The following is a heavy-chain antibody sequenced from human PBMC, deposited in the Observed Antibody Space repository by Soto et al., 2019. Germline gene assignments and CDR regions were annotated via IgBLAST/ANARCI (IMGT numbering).Heavy chain of an antibody. J-gene: IGHJ3*02. D-gene: IGHD3-10*01. CDR2: IIPILGIA. Sequence: SVKVSCKASGGTFSSYTISWVRQAPGQGLEWMGRIIPILGIANYAQKFQGRVTITADKSTSTAYMELSSLRSEDTAVYYCARNTLITMVRGVITTHDAFDIWGQGTMVTVSS. CDR1: GGTFSSYT. V-gene: IGHV1-69*02. CDR3: ARNTLITMVRGVITTHDAFDI.